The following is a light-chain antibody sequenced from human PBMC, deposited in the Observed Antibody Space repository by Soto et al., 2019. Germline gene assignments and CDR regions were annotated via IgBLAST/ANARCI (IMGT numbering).Light chain of an antibody. Sequence: QSVLTQPASVSGSPGQSITISCTGTSSDVGGYNYVSWYQQHPGKAPKLMIYDVSNRPSGVSNRFSGSKSGNTASLTISGLQAEDEADYYCSSYTSSSTDVVCGGGTKLTVL. J-gene: IGLJ2*01. V-gene: IGLV2-14*01. CDR3: SSYTSSSTDVV. CDR2: DVS. CDR1: SSDVGGYNY.